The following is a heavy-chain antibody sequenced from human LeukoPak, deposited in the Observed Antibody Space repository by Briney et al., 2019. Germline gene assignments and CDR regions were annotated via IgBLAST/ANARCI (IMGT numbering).Heavy chain of an antibody. J-gene: IGHJ3*02. V-gene: IGHV3-23*01. Sequence: GSLRLSCAASGFTFSSYAMSWVRQAPGKGLEWVSAISGSGSSTYYADSVKGRFTISRDNSKNTLYLQMNSLRAEDTAVYYCAKDRGFSYGFDIWGQGTMVTVSS. D-gene: IGHD4-17*01. CDR3: AKDRGFSYGFDI. CDR2: ISGSGSST. CDR1: GFTFSSYA.